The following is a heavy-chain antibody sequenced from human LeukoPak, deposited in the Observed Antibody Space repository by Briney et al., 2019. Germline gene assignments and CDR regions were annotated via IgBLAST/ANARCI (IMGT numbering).Heavy chain of an antibody. CDR2: INYSGST. CDR3: ARHGTRYYYYYMDV. J-gene: IGHJ6*03. CDR1: GGSFSGCY. Sequence: SETLSLTCAVYGGSFSGCYWTWIRQPPGKGLEWIGEINYSGSTKYNPSLKSRVTISVDTSKNQFSLKLSSVTAADTAVYYCARHGTRYYYYYMDVWGKGTTVTISS. D-gene: IGHD1-26*01. V-gene: IGHV4-34*01.